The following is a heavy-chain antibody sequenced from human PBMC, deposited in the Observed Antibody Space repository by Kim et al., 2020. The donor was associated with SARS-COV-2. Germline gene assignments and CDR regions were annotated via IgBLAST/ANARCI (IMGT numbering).Heavy chain of an antibody. CDR2: IWYDGSNK. Sequence: GGSLRLSCAASGFTFSSYGMHWVRQAPGKGLEWVAVIWYDGSNKYYADSVKGRFTISRDNSKNTLYLQMNSLRAEDTAVYYCAKGSRDYDFWSGDAFDIWGQGTMVTVSS. CDR1: GFTFSSYG. CDR3: AKGSRDYDFWSGDAFDI. J-gene: IGHJ3*02. D-gene: IGHD3-3*01. V-gene: IGHV3-33*06.